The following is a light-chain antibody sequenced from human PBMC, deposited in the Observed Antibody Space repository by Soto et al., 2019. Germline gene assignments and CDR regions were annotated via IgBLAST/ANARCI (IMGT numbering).Light chain of an antibody. CDR1: QSVSSSY. CDR3: QHYGSSPSNT. V-gene: IGKV3-20*01. J-gene: IGKJ2*01. CDR2: GAS. Sequence: EIVLTQSPGTLSLSPGERATLSCRASQSVSSSYSAWYQQKPGQAPRLLIYGASSRATGIPDRFSGSGSGTDFTLTISRLEPEDFAVYYCQHYGSSPSNTFGQGTKLEIK.